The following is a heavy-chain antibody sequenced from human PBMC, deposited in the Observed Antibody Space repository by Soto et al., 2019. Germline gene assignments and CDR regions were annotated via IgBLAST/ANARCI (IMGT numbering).Heavy chain of an antibody. D-gene: IGHD2-15*01. CDR3: AKDLRPDGRYDLDY. Sequence: GGSLRLSCAAYGFTFRTYAMNWVRQAPGKGLEWVAVIVGDASSIDYADSVKGRFTISRDNSKNIMYLQMTSLKVEDTATYSCAKDLRPDGRYDLDYWGQGTQVTVSS. CDR1: GFTFRTYA. J-gene: IGHJ4*02. CDR2: IVGDASSI. V-gene: IGHV3-23*03.